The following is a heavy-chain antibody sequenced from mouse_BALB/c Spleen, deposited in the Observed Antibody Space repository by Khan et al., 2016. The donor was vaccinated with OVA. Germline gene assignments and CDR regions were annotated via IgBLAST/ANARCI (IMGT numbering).Heavy chain of an antibody. D-gene: IGHD1-2*01. V-gene: IGHV3-2*02. CDR2: ISYSGST. CDR1: GYSITSGYG. Sequence: EVQLVESGPGLVKPSQSLSLTCTVTGYSITSGYGWNWIRQFPGNIQEWMDYISYSGSTNYNPYLKSRITITRDTSKNQFFLQLNSVTTEDTATYYCARTARITYWGQGTTLTVSS. J-gene: IGHJ2*01. CDR3: ARTARITY.